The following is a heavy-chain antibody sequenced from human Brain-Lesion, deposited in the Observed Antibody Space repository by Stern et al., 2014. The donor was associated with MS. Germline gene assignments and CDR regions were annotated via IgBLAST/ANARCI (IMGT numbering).Heavy chain of an antibody. Sequence: SGPVLVKPTGTLTLTCSASGFSLSNAAMGVSWIRQPPGKALECLAHIFSTGETAYSTSLKSRLTISKDTSRSQVVLTMTNMDPVDTATYYCARMREYCSGGICFAGYYDSWGQGNLVTVSS. D-gene: IGHD2-15*01. CDR2: IFSTGET. J-gene: IGHJ4*02. CDR1: GFSLSNAAMG. CDR3: ARMREYCSGGICFAGYYDS. V-gene: IGHV2-26*01.